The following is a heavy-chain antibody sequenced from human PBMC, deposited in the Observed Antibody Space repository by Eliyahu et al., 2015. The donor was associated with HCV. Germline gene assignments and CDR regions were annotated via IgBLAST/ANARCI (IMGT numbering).Heavy chain of an antibody. V-gene: IGHV3-74*01. CDR3: AKDWPSLSK. CDR2: XNGDGSTT. Sequence: EVQLVESGGGLVQPVGSLGLSCAASGFTFSSDWXHXVRXAPGKGLVWVSQXNGDGSTTTYADSVKGRFTISRDNAKNTLYLQMNSLRAEDTAVYYCAKDWPSLSKWGQGTLVTVSS. J-gene: IGHJ4*02. CDR1: GFTFSSDW.